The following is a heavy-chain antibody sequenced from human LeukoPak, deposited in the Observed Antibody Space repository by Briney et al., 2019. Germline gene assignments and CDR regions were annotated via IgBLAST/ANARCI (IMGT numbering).Heavy chain of an antibody. V-gene: IGHV3-30*02. CDR2: IRYDGSNK. D-gene: IGHD2-21*01. J-gene: IGHJ4*02. CDR3: AKVPYCGGDCYSPADY. CDR1: GFTFSSYG. Sequence: GGSLRLSCAASGFTFSSYGMHWVRQAPGKGLEWVAFIRYDGSNKYYADSVKGRFTISRDNSKNTLYLQMNSLRAEDTAMYYCAKVPYCGGDCYSPADYWGQGTLVTVSS.